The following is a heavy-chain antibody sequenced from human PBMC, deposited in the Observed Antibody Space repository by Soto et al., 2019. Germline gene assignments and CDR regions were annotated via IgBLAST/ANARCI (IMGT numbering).Heavy chain of an antibody. D-gene: IGHD2-8*01. J-gene: IGHJ4*02. CDR1: GFPFSSYA. CDR2: IRNSGDTT. V-gene: IGHV3-23*01. Sequence: GGSLRLSCAASGFPFSSYAMSWVRQAPGKGLEWVSTIRNSGDTTYYADSVKGRFTISRDNSKNTLYLQMSSLRAEDTAVYYYATVRGLIDPFDYWGQGTLVTVSS. CDR3: ATVRGLIDPFDY.